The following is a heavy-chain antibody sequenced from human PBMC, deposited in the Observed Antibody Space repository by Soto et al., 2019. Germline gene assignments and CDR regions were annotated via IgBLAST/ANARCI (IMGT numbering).Heavy chain of an antibody. Sequence: QVQLQESGPGLVKPSQTLSLTCTVSGGSISSGGYYWSWIRQHPGKGLEWIGYIYYSGSTYYNPSLKSRVTISVDTSKNQFSLKLSYVTAADTAVYYGASFSRSYGSPSTDIDYWGQGTLVTVSS. CDR1: GGSISSGGYY. CDR2: IYYSGST. CDR3: ASFSRSYGSPSTDIDY. V-gene: IGHV4-31*03. D-gene: IGHD5-18*01. J-gene: IGHJ4*02.